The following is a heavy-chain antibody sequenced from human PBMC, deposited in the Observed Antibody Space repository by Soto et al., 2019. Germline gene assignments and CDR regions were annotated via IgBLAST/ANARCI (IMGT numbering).Heavy chain of an antibody. CDR3: AKDWRPFSTSGWYFDY. CDR1: GFTFSSYG. D-gene: IGHD6-19*01. J-gene: IGHJ4*02. Sequence: GGSLRLSCAASGFTFSSYGMHWVRQAPGKGLEWVAVISYDGSNKYYADSVKGRFTISRDNSKNTLYLQMNSLRAEDTAVYYCAKDWRPFSTSGWYFDYWGQGTLVTVSS. CDR2: ISYDGSNK. V-gene: IGHV3-30*18.